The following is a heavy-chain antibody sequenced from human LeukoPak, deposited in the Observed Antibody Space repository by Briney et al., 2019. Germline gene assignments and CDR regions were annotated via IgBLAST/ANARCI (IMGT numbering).Heavy chain of an antibody. Sequence: PGGSLRLSCAASGFTFSSYCMSWVRQAPGKGLEWVANIKQDGSEKYYVDSVKCRFTISRDNAKNTLYLQMNSMRAEDTDVYYCAKDSGIAVAGKVGYFDYWGQGTLVTVSS. V-gene: IGHV3-7*01. CDR3: AKDSGIAVAGKVGYFDY. J-gene: IGHJ4*02. CDR2: IKQDGSEK. CDR1: GFTFSSYC. D-gene: IGHD6-19*01.